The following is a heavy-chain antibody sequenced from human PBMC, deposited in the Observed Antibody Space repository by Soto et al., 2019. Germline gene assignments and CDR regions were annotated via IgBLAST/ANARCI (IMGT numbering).Heavy chain of an antibody. CDR2: TYYRSKWYN. CDR3: ARAMEKANCTYYYYGMDV. V-gene: IGHV6-1*01. J-gene: IGHJ6*02. Sequence: SQTLSLTCAISGDSVSSNSAAWNWIRQSPSRVLEWLGRTYYRSKWYNDYAVSVKSRITINPDTSKNQFSLQLNSVTPEDTAVYVCARAMEKANCTYYYYGMDVWGQGTTVTVSS. CDR1: GDSVSSNSAA. D-gene: IGHD1-1*01.